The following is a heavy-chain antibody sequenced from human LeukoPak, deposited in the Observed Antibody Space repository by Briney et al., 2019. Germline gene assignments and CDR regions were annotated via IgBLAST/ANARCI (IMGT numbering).Heavy chain of an antibody. V-gene: IGHV1-2*02. CDR3: ARDRGSGWSNDY. J-gene: IGHJ4*02. CDR2: INPNSGGT. Sequence: ASVKVSCKASGYTFTGYYMHWVRQAPGQGLEWMGWINPNSGGTNYAQKFQGRVTMTRDTSISTAYMELSRLRSDDTAVYYCARDRGSGWSNDYWGQGTLVTVSS. CDR1: GYTFTGYY. D-gene: IGHD6-19*01.